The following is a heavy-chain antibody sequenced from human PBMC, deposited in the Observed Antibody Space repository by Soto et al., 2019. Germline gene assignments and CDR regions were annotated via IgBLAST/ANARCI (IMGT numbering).Heavy chain of an antibody. V-gene: IGHV3-7*05. CDR1: GFTFSSYW. D-gene: IGHD4-17*01. CDR2: IKQDGSEK. J-gene: IGHJ4*02. CDR3: ARDLRFSVGDYGDSRMNDY. Sequence: QLGGSLRLSCAASGFTFSSYWMSWVRQAPGKGLEWVANIKQDGSEKYYVDSVKGRFTISRDNAKNSLYLQMNSLRAEDTAVYYCARDLRFSVGDYGDSRMNDYWGQGTLVTVSS.